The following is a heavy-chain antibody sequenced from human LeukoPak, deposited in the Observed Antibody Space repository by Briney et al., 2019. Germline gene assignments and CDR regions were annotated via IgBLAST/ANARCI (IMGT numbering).Heavy chain of an antibody. J-gene: IGHJ4*02. CDR2: IYYSGST. D-gene: IGHD3-3*01. Sequence: PSETLSLTCTVSGGSISSSNSYWGWIRQPPGKGLEWIGNIYYSGSTYYNPSLKSRVTISVDTSKNQFSLKLSSVTAADTAVYYCARTHDFWSGYYFGYWGQGTLVTVSS. CDR3: ARTHDFWSGYYFGY. V-gene: IGHV4-39*07. CDR1: GGSISSSNSY.